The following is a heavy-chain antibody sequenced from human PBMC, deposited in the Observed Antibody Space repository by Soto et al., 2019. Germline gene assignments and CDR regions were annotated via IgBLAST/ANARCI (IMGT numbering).Heavy chain of an antibody. J-gene: IGHJ4*02. V-gene: IGHV1-69*02. CDR2: IIPILGIA. Sequence: ASVKVSCKASGGTFSSYTISWVRQAPGQGLEWMGRIIPILGIANYAQKFQGRVTITADKSTSTAYMELSSLRSEDTAVYYCARACSGGSCYAMGYWGQGTLVTVSS. CDR3: ARACSGGSCYAMGY. D-gene: IGHD2-15*01. CDR1: GGTFSSYT.